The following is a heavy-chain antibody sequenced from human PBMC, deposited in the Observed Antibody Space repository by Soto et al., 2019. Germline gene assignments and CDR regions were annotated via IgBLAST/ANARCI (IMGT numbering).Heavy chain of an antibody. CDR2: IYWAVDT. CDR3: AHSAYSSGGYDLFDP. CDR1: GFSLSTSGVG. V-gene: IGHV2-5*02. J-gene: IGHJ5*02. D-gene: IGHD6-19*01. Sequence: QITLKESGPTLVKPTQTLTLTCTLSGFSLSTSGVGEGWIRQPPGKAMEWLALIYWAVDTRYTPSLTSRLTITKDTSTNQVVLTMTNMDPVDTATYYCAHSAYSSGGYDLFDPWGQGTLVTFAS.